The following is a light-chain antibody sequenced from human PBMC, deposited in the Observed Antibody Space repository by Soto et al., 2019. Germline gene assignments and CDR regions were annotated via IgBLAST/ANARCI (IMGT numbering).Light chain of an antibody. Sequence: QAVVTQPPSVSGAPGQRVTISCTGSSSNIGAGFDVHWYHQIAGTAPKLLIYGNSNRPSGVPDRFSGSKSGTSASLANNGLQAEDEAHYYCQSYDNSLSGSWVFGGGTKVTVL. V-gene: IGLV1-40*01. CDR3: QSYDNSLSGSWV. CDR1: SSNIGAGFD. CDR2: GNS. J-gene: IGLJ3*02.